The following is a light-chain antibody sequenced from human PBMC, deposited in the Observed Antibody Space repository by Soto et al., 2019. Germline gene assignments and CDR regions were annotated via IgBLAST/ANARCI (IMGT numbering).Light chain of an antibody. CDR2: GAS. V-gene: IGKV3-15*01. J-gene: IGKJ4*01. CDR1: QSVTSN. Sequence: EIVMTQSPATLSVSPGGRVTFSCRASQSVTSNLDWYQHKPGQAPRLLISGASTGATGIPARVSGSGSGTEFTLPITCLQSEDFAIYYCQQHNNCPVTVGVGTNVDIK. CDR3: QQHNNCPVT.